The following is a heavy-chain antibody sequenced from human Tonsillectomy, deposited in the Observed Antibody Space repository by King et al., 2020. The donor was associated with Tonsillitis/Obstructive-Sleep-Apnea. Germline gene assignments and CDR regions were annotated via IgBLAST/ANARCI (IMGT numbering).Heavy chain of an antibody. CDR3: ARRTGEYQDAFDI. J-gene: IGHJ3*02. D-gene: IGHD3-16*01. Sequence: QLQESGPGLVKPSETLSLTCTVSGGSISSSSYYWGWIRQPPGKGLEWIGSIYYSGSTYYNPSLKSRVTISVDTSKNQFSLKLSSVTAADTAVYYCARRTGEYQDAFDIWGQGTMVTVSS. CDR1: GGSISSSSYY. CDR2: IYYSGST. V-gene: IGHV4-39*01.